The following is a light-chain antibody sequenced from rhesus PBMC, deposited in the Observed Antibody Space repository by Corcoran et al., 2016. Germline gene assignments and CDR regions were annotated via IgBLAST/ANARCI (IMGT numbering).Light chain of an antibody. V-gene: IGKV1-38*01. CDR2: DAS. CDR1: QGISSY. Sequence: DIQLTQSPSSLSASVGDRVTITCRASQGISSYLAWYQQKPGKGPKLLIYDASNLQSGVPLRFSGSGSGTDFTLTISSLQPEDFAVYYCQQRNSYPLTFGGGTKVELK. CDR3: QQRNSYPLT. J-gene: IGKJ4*01.